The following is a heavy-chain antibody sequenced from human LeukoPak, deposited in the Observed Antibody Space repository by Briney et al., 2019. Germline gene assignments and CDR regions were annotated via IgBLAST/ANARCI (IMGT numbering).Heavy chain of an antibody. Sequence: GASVKVSCKASGYTFTGYYMHWVRQAPGQGLEWMGVGNPSGVGTNYAQKFQGRVTMTRDTSTTTVYMELSSLRSEDTAVYYCAREESGGYFDYWGQGTLVTVSS. CDR3: AREESGGYFDY. CDR1: GYTFTGYY. J-gene: IGHJ4*02. V-gene: IGHV1-46*01. D-gene: IGHD2-8*02. CDR2: GNPSGVGT.